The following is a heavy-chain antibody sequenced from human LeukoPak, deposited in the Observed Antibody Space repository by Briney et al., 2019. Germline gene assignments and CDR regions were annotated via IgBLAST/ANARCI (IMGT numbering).Heavy chain of an antibody. D-gene: IGHD6-13*01. CDR1: GGSISSYY. CDR2: IYYSGGT. CDR3: ARATRDSSSWYAAYYFDY. J-gene: IGHJ4*02. Sequence: SETLSLTCTVSGGSISSYYWSWIRQPPGKGLEWIGYIYYSGGTNYNPSLKSRVTISVDTSKNQFSLKLSSVTAADTAVYYCARATRDSSSWYAAYYFDYWGQGTLVTVSS. V-gene: IGHV4-59*01.